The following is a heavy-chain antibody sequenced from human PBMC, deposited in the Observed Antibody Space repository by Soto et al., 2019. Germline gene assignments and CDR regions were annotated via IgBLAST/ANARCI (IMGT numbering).Heavy chain of an antibody. Sequence: SETLSLTCTVSGGSISSSGYYWGWIRQPPGKGLEWIGTIYYSGSTYYNPSLKSRVTISVDTSKNQFSLKLSSVTAADTAVYYCERDWYYYGSGSYYNWFDPWGQGIPVTVSS. D-gene: IGHD3-10*01. J-gene: IGHJ5*02. V-gene: IGHV4-39*02. CDR3: ERDWYYYGSGSYYNWFDP. CDR2: IYYSGST. CDR1: GGSISSSGYY.